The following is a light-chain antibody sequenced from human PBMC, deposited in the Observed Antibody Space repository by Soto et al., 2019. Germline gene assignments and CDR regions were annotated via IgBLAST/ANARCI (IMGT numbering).Light chain of an antibody. CDR1: SSDVGGYNY. Sequence: QSALTQPASVSGSPGQSITISCTGTSSDVGGYNYVSWYQHHPGKAPKLIIYDVSNRPSGVSNRFSGSKSVNTASLTISGLQAEDEADYYCCLFTRGNVYVFGTGTKLTVL. V-gene: IGLV2-14*03. CDR2: DVS. CDR3: CLFTRGNVYV. J-gene: IGLJ1*01.